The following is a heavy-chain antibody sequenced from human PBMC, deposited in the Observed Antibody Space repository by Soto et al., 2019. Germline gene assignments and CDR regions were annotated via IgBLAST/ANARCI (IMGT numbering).Heavy chain of an antibody. CDR3: ARGRSWNKFRTNGVCVLGY. Sequence: ASVKVSCKASGYTFTSYDINWVRQATGQGLEWMGWMNPNSGNTGYAQKFQGRVTMTRNTSISTAYMELSSLRSEDTAVYYCARGRSWNKFRTNGVCVLGYWGQGTLVTVSS. D-gene: IGHD2-8*01. J-gene: IGHJ4*02. V-gene: IGHV1-8*01. CDR1: GYTFTSYD. CDR2: MNPNSGNT.